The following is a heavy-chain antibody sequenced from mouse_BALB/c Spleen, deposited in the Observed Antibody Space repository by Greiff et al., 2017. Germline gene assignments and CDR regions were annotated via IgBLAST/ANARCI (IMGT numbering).Heavy chain of an antibody. D-gene: IGHD2-3*01. CDR1: GFTFSSFG. J-gene: IGHJ4*01. V-gene: IGHV5-17*02. Sequence: EVQVVESGGGLVQPGGSRKLSCAASGFTFSSFGMHWVRQAPEKGLEWVAYISSGSSTIYYADTVKGRFTISRDNPKNTLFLQMTSLRSEDTAMYYCARSENGYSGAMDYWGQGTSVTVSS. CDR3: ARSENGYSGAMDY. CDR2: ISSGSSTI.